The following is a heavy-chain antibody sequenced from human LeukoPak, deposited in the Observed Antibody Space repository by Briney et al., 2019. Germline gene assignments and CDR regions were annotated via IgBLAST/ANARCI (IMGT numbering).Heavy chain of an antibody. V-gene: IGHV3-21*01. CDR3: ARAPGGYSYGTPNFDY. CDR1: GFTFSSYS. D-gene: IGHD5-18*01. CDR2: ISSSSSYI. Sequence: IPGGSLRLSCAASGFTFSSYSMNWVRQAPGKGLEWVSSISSSSSYIYYADSVKGRFTISRDNAKNSLYLQMNSLRAEDTAVYYCARAPGGYSYGTPNFDYWGQGTLVTVSS. J-gene: IGHJ4*02.